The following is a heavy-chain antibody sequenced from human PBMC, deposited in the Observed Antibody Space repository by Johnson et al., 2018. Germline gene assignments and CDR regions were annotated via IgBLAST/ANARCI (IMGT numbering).Heavy chain of an antibody. CDR3: ARGREMAIRGPDAFDI. V-gene: IGHV3-33*08. J-gene: IGHJ3*02. CDR2: IWYDGSNK. Sequence: QVQLVQSGGGVVQPGGSLRLSCAASGFTFSSYGMHWVRQAPGKGLEWVAVIWYDGSNKYYADSVKGRFITSRDNSKNPLYLQMNSLGAEDTAVYYCARGREMAIRGPDAFDIWGQGTMVTVSS. CDR1: GFTFSSYG. D-gene: IGHD5-24*01.